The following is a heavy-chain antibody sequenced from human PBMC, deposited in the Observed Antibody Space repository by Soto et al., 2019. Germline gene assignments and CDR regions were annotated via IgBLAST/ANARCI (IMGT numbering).Heavy chain of an antibody. J-gene: IGHJ5*02. Sequence: EVQLVQSGAEVKKPGESLRISCKGSGYSFTSYWISWVRQMPGKGLEWMGRIEPSDSYTNYSPSFQGHVTISADKSISPAYLQWSSLRAWYTNLYYCSSSGTGEWFVPWRQGTLVNGSS. D-gene: IGHD2-8*02. CDR2: IEPSDSYT. V-gene: IGHV5-10-1*01. CDR3: SSSGTGEWFVP. CDR1: GYSFTSYW.